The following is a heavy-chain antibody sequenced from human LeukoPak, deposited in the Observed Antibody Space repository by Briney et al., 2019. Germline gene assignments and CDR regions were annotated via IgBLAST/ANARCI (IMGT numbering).Heavy chain of an antibody. J-gene: IGHJ4*02. CDR1: GGYISGYY. V-gene: IGHV4-59*01. CDR3: ARVTDDSSGYYYLYFDY. D-gene: IGHD3-22*01. CDR2: IYYTGST. Sequence: SETLSLTCTVSGGYISGYYWSWIRQPPGKGLEWIGYIYYTGSTNYNPSLESRVTISVDSSKSQFSLKLGSVTAADTAVYYCARVTDDSSGYYYLYFDYWGQGTLVTVSS.